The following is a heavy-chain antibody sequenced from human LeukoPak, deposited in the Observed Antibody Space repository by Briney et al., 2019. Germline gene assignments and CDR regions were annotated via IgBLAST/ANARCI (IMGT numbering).Heavy chain of an antibody. CDR3: ARDPSVVTTWGAYFDY. Sequence: GGSLRLSCAASGFTFSSYSMNWVRQAPGKGLEWVSYISSSSSTIYYADSVKGRFTISRDNAKNSLYLQMNSLRAEDTAVYYCARDPSVVTTWGAYFDYWGQGTLVTVSS. J-gene: IGHJ4*02. CDR1: GFTFSSYS. CDR2: ISSSSSTI. D-gene: IGHD5-12*01. V-gene: IGHV3-48*04.